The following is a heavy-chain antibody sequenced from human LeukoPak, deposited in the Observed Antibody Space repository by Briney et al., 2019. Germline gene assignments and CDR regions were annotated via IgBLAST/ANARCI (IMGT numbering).Heavy chain of an antibody. CDR3: ARDYPGYCSGGSCYSWDY. V-gene: IGHV1-46*01. J-gene: IGHJ4*02. Sequence: ASVKVSCKASGYTFTSYYMHWVRQAPGQGLEWMGIINPSGGGTSYAQKFQGRVTMTRDTSTSTVYMELSSLRSEDTAVYYCARDYPGYCSGGSCYSWDYWGQGTLVTVSS. D-gene: IGHD2-15*01. CDR2: INPSGGGT. CDR1: GYTFTSYY.